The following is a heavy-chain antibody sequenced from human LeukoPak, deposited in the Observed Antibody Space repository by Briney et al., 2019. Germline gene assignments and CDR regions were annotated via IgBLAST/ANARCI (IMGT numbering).Heavy chain of an antibody. CDR3: ARVDDTFYFDY. J-gene: IGHJ4*02. V-gene: IGHV1-46*01. Sequence: ASVKVSCKXSGYTFTSYYMHWVRQAPGQGLERMGIINPSGGSTSYAQKFQGRVTMTRDTSTSTVYMELSSLRSEDTAVYYCARVDDTFYFDYWGQGTLVTASS. CDR1: GYTFTSYY. D-gene: IGHD3-9*01. CDR2: INPSGGST.